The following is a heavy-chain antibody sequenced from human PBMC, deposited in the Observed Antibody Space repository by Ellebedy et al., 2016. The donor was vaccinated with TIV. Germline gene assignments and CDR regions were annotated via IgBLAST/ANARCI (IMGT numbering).Heavy chain of an antibody. V-gene: IGHV3-23*01. CDR2: ISGSGGST. CDR1: GFTFSNYA. CDR3: AKEAVDTAFLDY. D-gene: IGHD5-18*01. Sequence: PGESLKISCAASGFTFSNYAMSWVRQAPGKGLEWVSAISGSGGSTYYADSVKGRFTVSRDPSKNTLYLQMNSLRAEDTAVYYCAKEAVDTAFLDYWGQGTLVTVSS. J-gene: IGHJ4*02.